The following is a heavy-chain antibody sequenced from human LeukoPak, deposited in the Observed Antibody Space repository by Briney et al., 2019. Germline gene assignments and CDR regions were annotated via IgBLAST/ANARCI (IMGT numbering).Heavy chain of an antibody. Sequence: SETLSLTCTVSGGPLSSSSYYWGWIRQPPGKGLEWIGSIYYSGSTYYNPSLKSRVTISVDTSKNQFSLKLSSVTAADTAVYYCARVWSSGPQEWWFDPWGQGTLVTVSS. CDR3: ARVWSSGPQEWWFDP. CDR1: GGPLSSSSYY. V-gene: IGHV4-39*07. D-gene: IGHD6-19*01. J-gene: IGHJ5*02. CDR2: IYYSGST.